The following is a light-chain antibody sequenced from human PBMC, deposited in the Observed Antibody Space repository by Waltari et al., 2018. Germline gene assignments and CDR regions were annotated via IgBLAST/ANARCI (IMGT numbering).Light chain of an antibody. V-gene: IGLV2-23*02. CDR2: EVF. CDR3: CSYAGRGTDV. Sequence: QSALTQPASVSGTPGQSITISCSGTTSDVGSYYLVSWYQQHPGVAPKLPIFEVFRRPPAAAGRFSGAKSGSTASLTISGLQPEDEADYYCCSYAGRGTDVFGSGTKVTVL. CDR1: TSDVGSYYL. J-gene: IGLJ1*01.